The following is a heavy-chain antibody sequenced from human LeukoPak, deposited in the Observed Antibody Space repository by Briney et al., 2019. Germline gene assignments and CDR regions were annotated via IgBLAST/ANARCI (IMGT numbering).Heavy chain of an antibody. CDR2: IYYSGST. CDR1: GGSISSYY. J-gene: IGHJ6*04. D-gene: IGHD3-3*01. CDR3: ARDTLRFLEWLLLDV. Sequence: SETLSLTCTVSGGSISSYYWSWIRQPPGKGLEWIGYIYYSGSTNYNPSLKSRVTISVDTSKNQFSLKLSSVTAADTAVYYCARDTLRFLEWLLLDVWGKGTTVTVSS. V-gene: IGHV4-59*08.